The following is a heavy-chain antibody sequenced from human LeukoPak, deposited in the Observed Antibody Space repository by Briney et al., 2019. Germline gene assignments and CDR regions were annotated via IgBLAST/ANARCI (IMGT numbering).Heavy chain of an antibody. CDR3: AKAPAPNMYSSFDY. Sequence: GGSLRLSCAASGFTFSSSAMSWVRRAPGKGLDRVSTISGSGDSTYYAASVKVRFTISRDNSKNTLYLQMNSLRAEDTALYYCAKAPAPNMYSSFDYWGQGTLVTVSS. D-gene: IGHD2-2*01. V-gene: IGHV3-23*01. CDR2: ISGSGDST. CDR1: GFTFSSSA. J-gene: IGHJ4*02.